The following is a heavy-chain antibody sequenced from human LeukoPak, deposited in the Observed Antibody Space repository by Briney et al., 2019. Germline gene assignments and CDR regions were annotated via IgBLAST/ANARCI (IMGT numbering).Heavy chain of an antibody. J-gene: IGHJ6*03. D-gene: IGHD7-27*01. CDR3: ARLRAGVGYYYYYMDV. Sequence: SETLSLTCAVYGGSFSGYYWSWIRQPPGKGLEWIGEINHSGSTNYNPSLKSRVTISVDTSKNQFSLKLSSVTAADTSVYYCARLRAGVGYYYYYMDVWGKGTTVTVSS. V-gene: IGHV4-34*01. CDR1: GGSFSGYY. CDR2: INHSGST.